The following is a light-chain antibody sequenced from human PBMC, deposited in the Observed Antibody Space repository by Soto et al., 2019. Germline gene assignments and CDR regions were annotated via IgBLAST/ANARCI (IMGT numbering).Light chain of an antibody. CDR1: QSVSSSY. Sequence: EVVLTQSPCTLSLSPGERATLSCRASQSVSSSYLAWYQQKPGQAPRLLIYGASSRATGIPDRFSGSESGTDFTLTISRLEPEDFAVYYCQQYVSSPRTFGQGTKVDIK. CDR2: GAS. J-gene: IGKJ1*01. V-gene: IGKV3-20*01. CDR3: QQYVSSPRT.